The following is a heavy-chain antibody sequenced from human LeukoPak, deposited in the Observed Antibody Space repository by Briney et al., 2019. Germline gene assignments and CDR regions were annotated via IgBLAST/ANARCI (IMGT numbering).Heavy chain of an antibody. CDR2: IKEDGSEK. J-gene: IGHJ4*02. Sequence: PGGSLRLSCAASGFTFSSYWMSWVRQAPGKGLEWVANIKEDGSEKFHVGSVRGRFTISRDNSRNTVYMQMSSLRTEDTAVYYCARDPRGPTTYDSSARDSLDYWGQGTLVTVSS. D-gene: IGHD3-22*01. CDR1: GFTFSSYW. V-gene: IGHV3-7*01. CDR3: ARDPRGPTTYDSSARDSLDY.